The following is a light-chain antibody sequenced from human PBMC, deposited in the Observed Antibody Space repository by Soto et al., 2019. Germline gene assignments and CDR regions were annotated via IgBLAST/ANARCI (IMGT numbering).Light chain of an antibody. Sequence: QSALTQPASVSGSAGQSITISCTGASSDVGGYNYVSWYQQHPGKAPKLMIYEVSNRPSGVSNRFSGSKSGNTASLTISGLQAEDAPDYYCSSYTSSSTVVFGGGTKVTV. CDR3: SSYTSSSTVV. CDR2: EVS. CDR1: SSDVGGYNY. V-gene: IGLV2-14*01. J-gene: IGLJ2*01.